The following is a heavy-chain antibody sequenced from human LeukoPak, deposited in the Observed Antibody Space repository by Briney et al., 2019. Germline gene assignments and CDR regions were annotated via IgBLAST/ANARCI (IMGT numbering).Heavy chain of an antibody. J-gene: IGHJ6*02. CDR1: GFTFSDYY. D-gene: IGHD4/OR15-4a*01. CDR2: ISSGGSTI. V-gene: IGHV3-11*01. CDR3: ARDTYGAYYYCGMDV. Sequence: SGGALRLSCAASGFTFSDYYMSWIRQAPGKGLEWVSYISSGGSTIYYADSVKGRFTISRDNAKNSLYLQMNSLRAEDTAVYYCARDTYGAYYYCGMDVWGQGTTVTVSS.